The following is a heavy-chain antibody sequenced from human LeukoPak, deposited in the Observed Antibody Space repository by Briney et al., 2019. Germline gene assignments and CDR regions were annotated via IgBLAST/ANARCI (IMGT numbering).Heavy chain of an antibody. CDR3: AKDISYVYYGSGSIAH. CDR2: ISGDGGST. CDR1: GFTFDDYA. J-gene: IGHJ4*02. D-gene: IGHD3-10*01. Sequence: GGSLRLSCAASGFTFDDYAMHWVRQAPGKGLEWVSLISGDGGSTYYADSVKGRFTISRDNSKNSLYLLMNSLRTEDSALYYCAKDISYVYYGSGSIAHWGQGTLVTVSS. V-gene: IGHV3-43*02.